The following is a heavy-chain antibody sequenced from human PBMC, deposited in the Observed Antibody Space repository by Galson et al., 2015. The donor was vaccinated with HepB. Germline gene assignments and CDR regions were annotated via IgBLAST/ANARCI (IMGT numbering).Heavy chain of an antibody. V-gene: IGHV3-23*01. CDR2: ISGSGSST. CDR3: AKDRVPSQFLAVTGRLFDY. CDR1: GFTFSSYA. J-gene: IGHJ4*02. Sequence: LRLSCAASGFTFSSYAMSWVRQAPGKGLEWVSGISGSGSSTYYADSVKGRFTISRDNSKNTLYLQMNSLRAEDTAIYYCAKDRVPSQFLAVTGRLFDYWGQGTLVTVSS. D-gene: IGHD6-19*01.